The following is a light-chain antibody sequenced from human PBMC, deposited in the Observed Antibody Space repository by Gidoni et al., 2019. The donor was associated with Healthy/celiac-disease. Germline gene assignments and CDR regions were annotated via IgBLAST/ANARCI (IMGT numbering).Light chain of an antibody. Sequence: EIVMTQSPATLSVSPGERATRSCRASQSVSSNLAWYQQKPGQAPRLLIYGASTRATGITARFSGSGSGTEFTLSISSLQSEDFAVYYCQQYNNWPLTFGPGTKVDIK. V-gene: IGKV3-15*01. CDR1: QSVSSN. CDR2: GAS. CDR3: QQYNNWPLT. J-gene: IGKJ3*01.